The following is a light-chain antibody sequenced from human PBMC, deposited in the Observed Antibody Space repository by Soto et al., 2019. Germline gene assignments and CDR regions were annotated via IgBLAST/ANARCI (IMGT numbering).Light chain of an antibody. CDR2: GAS. J-gene: IGKJ1*01. V-gene: IGKV3-20*01. CDR3: QQYGSSPPWT. CDR1: HSVSSNY. Sequence: ELVLPQSQATLSLSPGEIATFSCRALHSVSSNYLAWYQQKPGQAPRLLIYGASSRATGIPDRFSGSGSGTDFTLTISRLEPEDFAVYYCQQYGSSPPWTFGQGTKVDIK.